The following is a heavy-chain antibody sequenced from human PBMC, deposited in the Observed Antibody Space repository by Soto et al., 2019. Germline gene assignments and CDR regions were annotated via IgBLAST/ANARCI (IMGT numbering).Heavy chain of an antibody. CDR3: AKDTGRGGGSVFDY. J-gene: IGHJ4*02. Sequence: EVQLLESGGGLVQPGGSLRLSCAASGFTFSNYAMSWVRQARGKGLEWVSAISGSGGNTYYTDSVKGRFTISRDNFKNTLHLQMNRLRAEDTAVYYCAKDTGRGGGSVFDYWGQGTLVTVST. CDR1: GFTFSNYA. V-gene: IGHV3-23*01. D-gene: IGHD2-15*01. CDR2: ISGSGGNT.